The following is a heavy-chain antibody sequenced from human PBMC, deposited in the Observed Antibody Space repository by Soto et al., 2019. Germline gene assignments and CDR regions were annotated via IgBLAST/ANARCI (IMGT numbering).Heavy chain of an antibody. CDR1: GFTFSSYA. CDR2: ISYDGSNK. J-gene: IGHJ3*02. D-gene: IGHD1-26*01. Sequence: PGGSLRLSCAASGFTFSSYAMHWVRQAPGKGLEWVAVISYDGSNKYYADSVKGRFTISRDNSKNTLYLQMNSLRAEDTAVYYCARGEIVGATHGLNPFDIWGQGTMVTVSS. CDR3: ARGEIVGATHGLNPFDI. V-gene: IGHV3-30-3*01.